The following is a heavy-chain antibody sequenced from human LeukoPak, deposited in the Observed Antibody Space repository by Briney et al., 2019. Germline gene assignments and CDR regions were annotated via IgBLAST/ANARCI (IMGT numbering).Heavy chain of an antibody. D-gene: IGHD6-13*01. CDR3: ARNPGRAAAATLTY. Sequence: GGSLRLSCAASGFTFSSYAMSWVRQAPGKGLEWVSTISGSGSTTYFADSVKGRFTISRDNSKNTLYLQMSSLRAEDTAVYYCARNPGRAAAATLTYWGQGILVTVSS. V-gene: IGHV3-23*01. CDR2: ISGSGSTT. J-gene: IGHJ4*02. CDR1: GFTFSSYA.